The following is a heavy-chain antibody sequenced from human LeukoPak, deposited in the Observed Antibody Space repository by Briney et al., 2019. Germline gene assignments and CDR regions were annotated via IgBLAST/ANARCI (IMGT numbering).Heavy chain of an antibody. D-gene: IGHD1-26*01. Sequence: QAGGSLRLSCAASGFAFSSYSMNWVRQAPGKGLEWVSYISSCSSTIYYADSVKGRFTVSRDNAKNSLYLQMNSLRAEDTAVYYCARDSGSYPYPSFDYWGQGTLVTVSS. CDR3: ARDSGSYPYPSFDY. CDR1: GFAFSSYS. J-gene: IGHJ4*02. CDR2: ISSCSSTI. V-gene: IGHV3-48*04.